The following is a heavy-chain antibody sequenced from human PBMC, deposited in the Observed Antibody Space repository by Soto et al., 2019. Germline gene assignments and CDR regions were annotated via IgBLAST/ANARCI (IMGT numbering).Heavy chain of an antibody. CDR1: VGPISSYH. J-gene: IGHJ6*02. Sequence: SESPSLTCIVSVGPISSYHRSLIRQPPGQCLARIGYTYQSGSTYYNPTPKSRVTISVDTSKNQFSLQPSSVTAADTAVYYCATPSVVAAAGPPQNYYGMDVWGQGTTVTASS. D-gene: IGHD6-13*01. CDR2: TYQSGST. V-gene: IGHV4-59*04. CDR3: ATPSVVAAAGPPQNYYGMDV.